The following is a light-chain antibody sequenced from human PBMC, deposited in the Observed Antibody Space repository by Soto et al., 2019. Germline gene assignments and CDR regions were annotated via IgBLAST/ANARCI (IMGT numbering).Light chain of an antibody. V-gene: IGKV3-20*01. Sequence: EIGLTQSPGTLSLSPGDRATLSCRASESVGSTYVAWYQQKPGQAPRLLIYAASTRATGISDRFSGSGSGTDFTLVISSLDADDFAVYYCQHNGRSLGQGTRLE. J-gene: IGKJ5*01. CDR2: AAS. CDR3: QHNGRS. CDR1: ESVGSTY.